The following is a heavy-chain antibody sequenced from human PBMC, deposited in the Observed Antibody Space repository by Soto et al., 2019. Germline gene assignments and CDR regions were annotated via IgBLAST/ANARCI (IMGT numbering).Heavy chain of an antibody. CDR1: GFTFSSYA. V-gene: IGHV3-23*01. CDR2: ISGSGGST. Sequence: GGSLRLSCAASGFTFSSYAMSWVRQAPGKGLEWVSAISGSGGSTYYADSVKGRFTISRDNSKNTLYLQMNSLRAEDTAVYYCAKDRLNDWNYGGAFDIWGQGTMVTVSS. D-gene: IGHD1-7*01. CDR3: AKDRLNDWNYGGAFDI. J-gene: IGHJ3*02.